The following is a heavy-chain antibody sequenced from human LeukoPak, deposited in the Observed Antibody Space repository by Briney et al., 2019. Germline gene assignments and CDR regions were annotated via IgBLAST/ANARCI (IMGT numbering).Heavy chain of an antibody. CDR2: ISSSSSTI. CDR3: ARVLEGKGKHWFDP. CDR1: GFTFSSYS. Sequence: GGSLRLSCAASGFTFSSYSMNWVRQAPGKGLEWVSYISSSSSTIYYADSVKGRFTISRDNAKNSLYLQMNSLRAEDTAVYYCARVLEGKGKHWFDPWGQGTLVTVSS. D-gene: IGHD3-3*01. J-gene: IGHJ5*02. V-gene: IGHV3-48*04.